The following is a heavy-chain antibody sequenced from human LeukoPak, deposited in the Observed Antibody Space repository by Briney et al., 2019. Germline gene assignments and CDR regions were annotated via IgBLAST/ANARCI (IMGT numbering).Heavy chain of an antibody. J-gene: IGHJ5*02. D-gene: IGHD4-11*01. CDR3: ARGASNYGSFWFDP. CDR1: GGTFSSYA. V-gene: IGHV1-69*04. Sequence: SVKVSCKASGGTFSSYAISWVRQAPGQGLEWMGRIIPILGMANYAQKFQGRVTITADKSTSTAYMELSSLRSEDTAVYYCARGASNYGSFWFDPWGQGTLVTVSS. CDR2: IIPILGMA.